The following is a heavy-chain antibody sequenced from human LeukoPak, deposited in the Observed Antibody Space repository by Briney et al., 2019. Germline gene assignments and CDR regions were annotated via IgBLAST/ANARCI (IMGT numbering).Heavy chain of an antibody. V-gene: IGHV1-8*03. CDR1: GYTFTNYD. Sequence: VASVKVSCKASGYTFTNYDINWVRQATGQGLEWMGWMNPNSGNTGYAQNFQGRVTITRDNSISTAYMELSSLRSEDTAMYYCARGEADSSGYPPFDPWGQGTLVTVSS. CDR2: MNPNSGNT. D-gene: IGHD3-22*01. J-gene: IGHJ5*02. CDR3: ARGEADSSGYPPFDP.